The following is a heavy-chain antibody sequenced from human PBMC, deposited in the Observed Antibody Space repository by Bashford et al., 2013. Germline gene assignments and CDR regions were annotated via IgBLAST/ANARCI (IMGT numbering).Heavy chain of an antibody. J-gene: IGHJ2*01. Sequence: WVRQAPGQGLEWMGWISAYNGNTNYAQNLRGRVTMTTDTSTSTVYMELRSLRTDDTAVYYCARGDSSGYYSHFDLWGRGTLVTVSS. V-gene: IGHV1-18*01. CDR3: ARGDSSGYYSHFDL. CDR2: ISAYNGNT. D-gene: IGHD3-22*01.